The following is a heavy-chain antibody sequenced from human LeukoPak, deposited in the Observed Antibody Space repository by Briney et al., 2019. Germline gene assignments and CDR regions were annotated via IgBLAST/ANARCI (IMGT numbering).Heavy chain of an antibody. CDR2: ISGSGDNT. D-gene: IGHD2-21*02. J-gene: IGHJ4*02. CDR3: AKDFVVVPGNVNYFDY. V-gene: IGHV3-23*01. CDR1: GFTFSSYG. Sequence: GGSLRLSCAASGFTFSSYGMSWVRQAPGKGLVWVSAISGSGDNTYYADSVKGRFTVSRDNSKNTLYVQMKSLRAEDTAVYYCAKDFVVVPGNVNYFDYWGQGTLVTVSS.